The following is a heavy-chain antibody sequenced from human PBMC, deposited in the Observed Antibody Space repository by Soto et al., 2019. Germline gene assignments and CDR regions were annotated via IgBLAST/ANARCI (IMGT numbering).Heavy chain of an antibody. CDR3: AREPSI. J-gene: IGHJ4*02. CDR2: IYYCGST. Sequence: QVQLQESGPGLVKPSQTLSLTCTVSGGSISSGGYYWSWIRQHPGKGLEWIGYIYYCGSTHYNPSRKNRVTISVDTSKNPFSPTLSSVTAADPAVYYCAREPSIWGQGTLVTVSS. V-gene: IGHV4-31*03. CDR1: GGSISSGGYY.